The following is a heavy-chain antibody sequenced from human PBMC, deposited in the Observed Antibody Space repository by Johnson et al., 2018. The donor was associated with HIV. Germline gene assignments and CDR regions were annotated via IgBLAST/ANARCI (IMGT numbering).Heavy chain of an antibody. D-gene: IGHD2-15*01. CDR1: GSTFDDYA. J-gene: IGHJ3*02. CDR3: AKGGYCSGGSCYPDAFDI. Sequence: VQLVESGGDLVQPWGSLRLSCAASGSTFDDYAMHWVRQAPGKGLEWVSGISWNSGSIGYADSVKGRFTISRDNSENTLYLQMNSLRAEDTAVYYCAKGGYCSGGSCYPDAFDIWGQGTMVTVSS. V-gene: IGHV3-9*01. CDR2: ISWNSGSI.